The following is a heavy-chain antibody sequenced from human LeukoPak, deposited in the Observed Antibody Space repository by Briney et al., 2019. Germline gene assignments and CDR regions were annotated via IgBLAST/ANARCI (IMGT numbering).Heavy chain of an antibody. CDR1: GGSISSYI. Sequence: SETLSLTCSVSGGSISSYIWHWIRQPAGKGLEWIGCIYTSGSTNYNPSLKSRVTISVDTSKNQFSLKLSSVTAADTAVYYCARQYSRYCSGGSCYSGPFDYWGQGTLVTVSS. V-gene: IGHV4-4*07. J-gene: IGHJ4*02. CDR2: IYTSGST. CDR3: ARQYSRYCSGGSCYSGPFDY. D-gene: IGHD2-15*01.